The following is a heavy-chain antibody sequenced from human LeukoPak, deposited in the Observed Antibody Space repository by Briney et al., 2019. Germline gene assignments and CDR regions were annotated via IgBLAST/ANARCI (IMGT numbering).Heavy chain of an antibody. CDR1: GYTLTELS. D-gene: IGHD3-22*01. Sequence: ASVKVSCKVSGYTLTELSINWVRQAPGKGLEWMGGFDPEDGETIYAQRFQGRVTMTEDTSTDTAYMELSSLRSEDAAVYYCATVSYYYESSGYQGYFQHWGQGTLVTVSS. J-gene: IGHJ1*01. CDR3: ATVSYYYESSGYQGYFQH. V-gene: IGHV1-24*01. CDR2: FDPEDGET.